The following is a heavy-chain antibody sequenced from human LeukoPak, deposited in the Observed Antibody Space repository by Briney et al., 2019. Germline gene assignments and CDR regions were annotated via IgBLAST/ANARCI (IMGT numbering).Heavy chain of an antibody. CDR2: IKQDGSER. Sequence: PGGSLRLSCAASGFSFSSYWMSWVRQAPGKGLEWVAIIKQDGSERYYVDSVKGRFTISRDNSRNSLYLQMDILRAEDTAVYYCARDQIEMATIMDYYYGMDVWGQGTTVTVSS. CDR3: ARDQIEMATIMDYYYGMDV. J-gene: IGHJ6*02. CDR1: GFSFSSYW. V-gene: IGHV3-7*01. D-gene: IGHD5-24*01.